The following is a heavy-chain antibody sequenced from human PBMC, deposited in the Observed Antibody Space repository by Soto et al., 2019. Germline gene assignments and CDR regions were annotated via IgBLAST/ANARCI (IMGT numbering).Heavy chain of an antibody. CDR1: EGTFNSYA. V-gene: IGHV1-69*01. Sequence: QAQVVQSGAEVRQPGSSVNLCGKASEGTFNSYAIAWVRQAPGKELEWRGGIITYYNTLNYAQKFQDRVIIIADAPTKTVFLGLSSLRTDDTTVYFCAVGASRRYRYIFDSWAQGTLVTVSS. CDR2: IITYYNTL. CDR3: AVGASRRYRYIFDS. D-gene: IGHD6-13*01. J-gene: IGHJ4*02.